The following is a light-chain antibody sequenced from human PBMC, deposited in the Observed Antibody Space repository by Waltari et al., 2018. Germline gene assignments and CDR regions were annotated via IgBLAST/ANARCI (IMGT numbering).Light chain of an antibody. CDR3: GTWDSSLSVGV. Sequence: QSVLTQPPSVSAAPGQKVTISCSGSSSNIGNNYVSWYQQLPGTAPKLLIYNNNERPSGIPDRFSGSKSGTSATLGITGLQTGDEAGYYCGTWDSSLSVGVFGGGTKLTVL. V-gene: IGLV1-51*01. J-gene: IGLJ3*02. CDR1: SSNIGNNY. CDR2: NNN.